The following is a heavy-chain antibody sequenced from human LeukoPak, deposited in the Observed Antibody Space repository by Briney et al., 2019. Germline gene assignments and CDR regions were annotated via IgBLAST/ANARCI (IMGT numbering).Heavy chain of an antibody. CDR1: GFTFSSYG. CDR2: IWFDGSNK. J-gene: IGHJ4*02. CDR3: ARDGGYYDSSGYYND. Sequence: GRSLRLSCAASGFTFSSYGMHWVRQAPGKGLEWVAVIWFDGSNKYYADSVKGRFTISRDNSKNTLYLQMNSLRAEDTALYYCARDGGYYDSSGYYNDWGQGTLVTVSS. D-gene: IGHD3-22*01. V-gene: IGHV3-33*01.